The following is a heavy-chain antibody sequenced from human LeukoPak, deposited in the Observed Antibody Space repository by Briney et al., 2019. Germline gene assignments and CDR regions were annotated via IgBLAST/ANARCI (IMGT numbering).Heavy chain of an antibody. J-gene: IGHJ4*02. CDR1: EFTFSSYV. V-gene: IGHV3-23*01. CDR2: ISGNGINT. D-gene: IGHD3-22*01. Sequence: GGSLRLSCVASEFTFSSYVMSWVRQAPGKGLEWVSSISGNGINTYYADSVKGRFTISRDNSKNTLYLQMNGLRAEDTAVYYCAKHRRHYDSSGYYSCYFDYWGQGTLVTVSS. CDR3: AKHRRHYDSSGYYSCYFDY.